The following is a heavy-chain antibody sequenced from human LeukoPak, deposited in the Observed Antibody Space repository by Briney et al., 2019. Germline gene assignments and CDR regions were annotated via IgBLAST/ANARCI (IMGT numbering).Heavy chain of an antibody. CDR2: ISWDGGST. Sequence: PGGSLRLSCAASGFTFDDYAMHWVRQAPGKGLEWVSLISWDGGSTYYADSVKGRFTTSRDNSKNSLYLQMNSLRAEDTALYYCAKDIGLRTHYYYYYMDVWGKGTTVTVSS. CDR3: AKDIGLRTHYYYYYMDV. D-gene: IGHD4-17*01. J-gene: IGHJ6*03. V-gene: IGHV3-43D*03. CDR1: GFTFDDYA.